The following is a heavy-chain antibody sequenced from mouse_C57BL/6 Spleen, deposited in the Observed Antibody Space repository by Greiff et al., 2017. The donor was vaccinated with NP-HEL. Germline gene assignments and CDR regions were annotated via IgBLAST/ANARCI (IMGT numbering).Heavy chain of an antibody. J-gene: IGHJ1*03. D-gene: IGHD2-3*01. CDR3: ARGLYDGYYGGYFDV. CDR2: IYPGGGYT. Sequence: QVQLKQSGAELVRPGTSVKMSCKASGYTFTNYWIGWAKQRPGHGLEWIGDIYPGGGYTNYNEKFKGKATLTADKSSSTAYMQFSSLTSEDSAIYYCARGLYDGYYGGYFDVWGTGTTVTVSS. CDR1: GYTFTNYW. V-gene: IGHV1-63*01.